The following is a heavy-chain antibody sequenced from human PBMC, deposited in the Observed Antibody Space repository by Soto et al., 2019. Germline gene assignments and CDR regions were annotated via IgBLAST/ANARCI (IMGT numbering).Heavy chain of an antibody. CDR3: GRLKGIAIIAYGFDY. Sequence: SQTLSLTCAISGDSVSSNSVAWNWIRQSPSRGLEWLGRTYYRSKWYNDYAVSVKSRITINPDTSKNQFSLQLNSVTPEDAAVYYCGRLKGIAIIAYGFDYWGQGATVTVSS. J-gene: IGHJ4*02. V-gene: IGHV6-1*01. D-gene: IGHD6-13*01. CDR1: GDSVSSNSVA. CDR2: TYYRSKWYN.